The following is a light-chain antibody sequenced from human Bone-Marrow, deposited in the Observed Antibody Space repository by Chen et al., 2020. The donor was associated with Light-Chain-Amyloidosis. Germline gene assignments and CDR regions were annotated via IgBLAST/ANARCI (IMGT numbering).Light chain of an antibody. J-gene: IGKJ4*02. V-gene: IGKV1-39*01. CDR2: LAS. CDR1: HHIENY. Sequence: DIRMTQSPSSLSASVGDKITISCRTSHHIENYLNWYQQKPGTAPTLLIFLASRLQSGVPSRFSGRGSGTSFTLTIDNLQPEDFATYYCQQSYSLPLTFGGGTKV. CDR3: QQSYSLPLT.